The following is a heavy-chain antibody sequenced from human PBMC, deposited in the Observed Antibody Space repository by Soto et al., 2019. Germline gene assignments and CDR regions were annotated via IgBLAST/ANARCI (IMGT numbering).Heavy chain of an antibody. J-gene: IGHJ5*02. D-gene: IGHD2-21*02. Sequence: PGGSLRLSCAASGFTFSSYAMHWVRQAPGKGLEWVAVISYDGSNKYYADSVKGRFTISRDNSKNTLYLQMNSLGAEDTAVYYCARDRGLAYCGGDCPDNWFDPWGQGALVTVSS. V-gene: IGHV3-30-3*01. CDR2: ISYDGSNK. CDR3: ARDRGLAYCGGDCPDNWFDP. CDR1: GFTFSSYA.